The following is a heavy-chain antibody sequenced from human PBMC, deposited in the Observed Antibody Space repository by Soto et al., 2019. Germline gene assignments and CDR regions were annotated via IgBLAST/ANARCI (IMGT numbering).Heavy chain of an antibody. CDR3: ARDLGDPVAVFS. CDR1: GGSISSSNW. D-gene: IGHD6-19*01. CDR2: IYHSGST. V-gene: IGHV4-4*02. J-gene: IGHJ4*02. Sequence: PSETLSLTCAVSGGSISSSNWWSWVRQPPGKGLEWIGEIYHSGSTNYNPYLKSRVTISVDKSKNQFSLKLSSVTAADTAVYYCARDLGDPVAVFSRGQGTLVTVSS.